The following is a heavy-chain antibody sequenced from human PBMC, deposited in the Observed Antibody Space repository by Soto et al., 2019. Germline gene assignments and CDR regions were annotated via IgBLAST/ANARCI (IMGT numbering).Heavy chain of an antibody. CDR1: GYSFIGNH. Sequence: ASVKVSCKTSGYSFIGNHIHWFRQVPGQGLEWMGWINPNNGDTSYAQRFQGWVTLTRDTSINTAYVQVSRLTSDDTAVYYCARATEMVDFDFWGQGTVVTVSS. CDR3: ARATEMVDFDF. J-gene: IGHJ4*02. D-gene: IGHD2-8*01. V-gene: IGHV1-2*04. CDR2: INPNNGDT.